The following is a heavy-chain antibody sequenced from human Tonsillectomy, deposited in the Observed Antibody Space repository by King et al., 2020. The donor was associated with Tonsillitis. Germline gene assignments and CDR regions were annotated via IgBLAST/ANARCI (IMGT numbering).Heavy chain of an antibody. CDR1: GGPISSYY. V-gene: IGHV4-59*08. D-gene: IGHD3-10*01. J-gene: IGHJ2*01. CDR3: ARLTMEYFDL. Sequence: VQLQESGPGLVKPSETLSLTCTVSGGPISSYYWSWIRQPPGKGLEWIGYIYYRGGTNYTPSLKSRVTISIDTSKNQFTLKLSSVTAADTPVYYCARLTMEYFDLWGRGTLVTVSS. CDR2: IYYRGGT.